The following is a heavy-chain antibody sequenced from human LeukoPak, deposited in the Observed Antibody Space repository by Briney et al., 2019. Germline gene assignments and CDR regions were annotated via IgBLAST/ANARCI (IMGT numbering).Heavy chain of an antibody. D-gene: IGHD5-18*01. CDR1: GYTFTSYG. V-gene: IGHV1-18*01. CDR3: ARDGDTAGYYYYYYYYMDV. Sequence: ASVKVSCKASGYTFTSYGISWVRQAPGQGHEWMGWISAYNGNTNYAQKLQGRVTMTTDTSTSTAYMELRSLRSDDTAVYYCARDGDTAGYYYYYYYYMDVWGKGTTVTISS. J-gene: IGHJ6*03. CDR2: ISAYNGNT.